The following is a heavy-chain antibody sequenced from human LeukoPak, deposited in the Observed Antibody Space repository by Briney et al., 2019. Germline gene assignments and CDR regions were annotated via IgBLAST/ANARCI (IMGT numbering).Heavy chain of an antibody. Sequence: GGSLRLSCAASGFTFSSYWMSWVRQAPGKGLEWVANIKQDGSEKYYVDSVKGRFTISRDNAKNSLYLQMNSLRAEDTAVYYCARVYYDYVWGSYRYGFYFDYWGQGTLVTVSS. J-gene: IGHJ4*02. CDR3: ARVYYDYVWGSYRYGFYFDY. D-gene: IGHD3-16*02. CDR1: GFTFSSYW. CDR2: IKQDGSEK. V-gene: IGHV3-7*01.